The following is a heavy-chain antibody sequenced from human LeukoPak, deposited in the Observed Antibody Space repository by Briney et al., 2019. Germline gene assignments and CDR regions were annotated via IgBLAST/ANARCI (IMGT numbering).Heavy chain of an antibody. CDR1: GYTFTSYD. D-gene: IGHD5-12*01. CDR2: MNPNSGNT. J-gene: IGHJ4*02. V-gene: IGHV1-8*01. Sequence: ASVKVSCKASGYTFTSYDIYWVRQATGQGLEWMGWMNPNSGNTGYAQKFQGRVTMTRNTSISTAYMELSSLRSEDTAVYYCARPFTGYSGFDYWGQGTLVTVSS. CDR3: ARPFTGYSGFDY.